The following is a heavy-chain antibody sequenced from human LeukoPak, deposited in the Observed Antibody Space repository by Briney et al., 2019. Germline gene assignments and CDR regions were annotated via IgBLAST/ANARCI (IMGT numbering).Heavy chain of an antibody. D-gene: IGHD6-19*01. CDR2: IYYSGST. J-gene: IGHJ5*02. V-gene: IGHV4-39*01. CDR1: GGSISSSSYY. CDR3: ARRNTAVAGTSWFDP. Sequence: SETLSLTCTVSGGSISSSSYYWGWIRQPPGKGLEWIGSIYYSGSTYYNPSHKSRVTISVDTSKNQFSLKLSSVTAADTAVYYCARRNTAVAGTSWFDPWGQGTLVTVSS.